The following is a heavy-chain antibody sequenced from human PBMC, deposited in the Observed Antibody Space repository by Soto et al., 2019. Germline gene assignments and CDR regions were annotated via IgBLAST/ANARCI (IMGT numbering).Heavy chain of an antibody. CDR1: GGSISSGAYY. D-gene: IGHD3-22*01. V-gene: IGHV4-31*03. J-gene: IGHJ5*01. CDR2: MHYSGIA. CDR3: ARYYFDTSGFSNWFDS. Sequence: ASETLSLTCTVSGGSISSGAYYWSWIRQHSGKGLEWIGYMHYSGIAYYNPSLKSRLSISVDTSVNQFSLKLNSVTAADTAVYYCARYYFDTSGFSNWFDSWGQGTLVTVSS.